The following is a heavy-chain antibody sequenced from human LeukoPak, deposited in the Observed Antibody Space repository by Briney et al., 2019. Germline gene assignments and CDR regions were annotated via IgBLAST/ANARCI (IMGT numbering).Heavy chain of an antibody. CDR2: INYSGST. D-gene: IGHD6-25*01. CDR3: ARELRDSSGIDY. J-gene: IGHJ4*02. Sequence: SETLSLTCTVSGGSINYYYWSWIRQPPGKGLEWIGFINYSGSTNYNPSLKSRVTISVDTSKNQFSLKLSSVTAADTAVYYCARELRDSSGIDYWGQGTLVTVSP. CDR1: GGSINYYY. V-gene: IGHV4-59*01.